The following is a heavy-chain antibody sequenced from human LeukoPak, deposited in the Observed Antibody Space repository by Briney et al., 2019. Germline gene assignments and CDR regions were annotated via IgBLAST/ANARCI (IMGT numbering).Heavy chain of an antibody. Sequence: ASVKVSCKASGYTFTSYAIHWVRQAPGQRLEWMGWINAGNGNTKYSQEFQGRVTITRDTSASTAYMELSSLGSEDTAVYYCARAGLVVVPAAMSLASCHFDYWGQGTLVTVSS. CDR1: GYTFTSYA. CDR2: INAGNGNT. D-gene: IGHD2-2*01. CDR3: ARAGLVVVPAAMSLASCHFDY. J-gene: IGHJ4*02. V-gene: IGHV1-3*03.